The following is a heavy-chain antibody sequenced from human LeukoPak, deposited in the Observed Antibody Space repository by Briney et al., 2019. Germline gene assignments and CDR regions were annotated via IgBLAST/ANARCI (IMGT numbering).Heavy chain of an antibody. V-gene: IGHV4-59*01. D-gene: IGHD5-24*01. CDR1: GGSIHNYY. CDR2: IYYCGST. Sequence: PSETLSLSCTVPGGSIHNYYCFWIGQLPGKGLEWIGYIYYCGSTNSNPSLKSRLTMSVDTSKNQFSLKLDSVTAADTAVYYCARARIALRDTSAHSSFNYLDVSGKGTTVTVSS. CDR3: ARARIALRDTSAHSSFNYLDV. J-gene: IGHJ6*04.